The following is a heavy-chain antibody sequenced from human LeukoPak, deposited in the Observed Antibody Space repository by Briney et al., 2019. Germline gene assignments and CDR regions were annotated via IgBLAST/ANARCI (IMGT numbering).Heavy chain of an antibody. CDR3: AKGGRIEVAGTVYDY. CDR1: GFTFSNYA. J-gene: IGHJ4*02. V-gene: IGHV3-23*01. Sequence: GGSLRLSCAASGFTFSNYAMSWVRQAPGKRLEWVSAISGSGGSAYYADSVKGRFTISRDNSKNTLYVQMNSLRAEDTAVYSCAKGGRIEVAGTVYDYWGQGTLVTVSS. D-gene: IGHD6-19*01. CDR2: ISGSGGSA.